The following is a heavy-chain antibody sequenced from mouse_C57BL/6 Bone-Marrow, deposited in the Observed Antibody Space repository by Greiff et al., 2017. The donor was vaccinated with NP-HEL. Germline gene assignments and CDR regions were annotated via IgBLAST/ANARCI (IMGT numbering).Heavy chain of an antibody. CDR1: GYAFTNYL. CDR2: INPGSGGT. CDR3: ARGGVRRDGAWFAY. J-gene: IGHJ3*01. Sequence: QVQLQQSGAELVRPGTSVKVSCKASGYAFTNYLIEWVKQRPGQGLEWIGVINPGSGGTNYNEKFKGKATLTADKSSSTAYMQLSSLTSEDSAVYFCARGGVRRDGAWFAYWGQGTLVTVSA. D-gene: IGHD2-14*01. V-gene: IGHV1-54*01.